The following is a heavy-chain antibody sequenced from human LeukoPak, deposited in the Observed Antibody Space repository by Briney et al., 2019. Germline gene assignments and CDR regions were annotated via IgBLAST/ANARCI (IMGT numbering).Heavy chain of an antibody. CDR1: GGSFSGYY. CDR3: ARGPVGALND. CDR2: INHSGST. Sequence: SETLSLTCAVYGGSFSGYYWSWIRQSPGKGLEWIGEINHSGSTNYNPSLKSRVTISVDTSKNQFSLKLSSVTAADTAVYYCARGPVGALNDWGQGTLVTVSS. J-gene: IGHJ4*02. D-gene: IGHD1-26*01. V-gene: IGHV4-34*01.